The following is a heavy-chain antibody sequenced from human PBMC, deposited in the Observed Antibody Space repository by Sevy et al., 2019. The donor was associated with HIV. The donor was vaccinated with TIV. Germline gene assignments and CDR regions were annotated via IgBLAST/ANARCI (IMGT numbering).Heavy chain of an antibody. CDR3: TRGGSYGSYAPFDF. D-gene: IGHD3-16*01. CDR1: GYTFTNYF. Sequence: ASVKVSCKASGYTFTNYFIHWVRQAPGQGLEWMGMINPGGGGTTYAQKFQGRVTVTRDTSTSTVYMELSSLRSEDTAVYYCTRGGSYGSYAPFDFWGQGTLVTVSS. V-gene: IGHV1-46*01. J-gene: IGHJ4*02. CDR2: INPGGGGT.